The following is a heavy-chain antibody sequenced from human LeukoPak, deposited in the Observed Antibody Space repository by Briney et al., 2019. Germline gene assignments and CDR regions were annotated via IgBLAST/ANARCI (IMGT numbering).Heavy chain of an antibody. V-gene: IGHV4-59*01. CDR1: GGSISSYY. CDR2: IYYSGST. CDR3: ARAGLEWEPWDY. Sequence: SETLSLTCTVSGGSISSYYWSWIRQPPGKGLEWIGYIYYSGSTNYNPSLKSRVTISVDTSKNQFSLKLSSVTAADTAVYYCARAGLEWEPWDYWGQGTLVTVSS. J-gene: IGHJ4*02. D-gene: IGHD1-26*01.